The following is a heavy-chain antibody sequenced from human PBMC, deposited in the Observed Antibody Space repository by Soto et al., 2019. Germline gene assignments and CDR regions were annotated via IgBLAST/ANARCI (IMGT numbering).Heavy chain of an antibody. V-gene: IGHV2-5*01. J-gene: IGHJ4*02. CDR2: IYWNDDK. CDR1: GFSLSTSGVS. Sequence: ESGPTLVNPTQTLTLTCTFSGFSLSTSGVSVGWIRQPPGKALEWLALIYWNDDKRYSPSLKSRLTITKDTSKNQVVLTMTNMDPVDTATYYCAHRGWIAVAATWDYWGQGTLVTVSS. CDR3: AHRGWIAVAATWDY. D-gene: IGHD6-19*01.